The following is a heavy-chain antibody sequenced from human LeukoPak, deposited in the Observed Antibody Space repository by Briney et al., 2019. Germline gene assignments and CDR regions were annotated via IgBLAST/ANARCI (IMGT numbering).Heavy chain of an antibody. Sequence: GGSLRLSCAASGFTFSSYAMHWVRQAPGKGLEWVALIASDGSYKYYADPVKGRFTISRDNAKNSLYLQMNSLRAEDAGVYYCASNYFGSGSMKGDFYYMDVWGKGTTVTISS. CDR2: IASDGSYK. CDR3: ASNYFGSGSMKGDFYYMDV. V-gene: IGHV3-30*04. D-gene: IGHD3-10*01. CDR1: GFTFSSYA. J-gene: IGHJ6*03.